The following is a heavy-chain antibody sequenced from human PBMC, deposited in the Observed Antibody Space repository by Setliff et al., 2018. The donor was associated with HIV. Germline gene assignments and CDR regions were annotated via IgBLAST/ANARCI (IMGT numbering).Heavy chain of an antibody. Sequence: ASVKVSCKISGYTLTELSIHWVRQAPGKGLEWMANFDPEDGETFYAQKFHVRLTMTEDTSTDTAYMELSILRSDDTAMYYCATDPGYSSTWYSESFQHWGQGTVVTVSS. CDR2: FDPEDGET. CDR3: ATDPGYSSTWYSESFQH. CDR1: GYTLTELS. J-gene: IGHJ1*01. D-gene: IGHD6-13*01. V-gene: IGHV1-24*01.